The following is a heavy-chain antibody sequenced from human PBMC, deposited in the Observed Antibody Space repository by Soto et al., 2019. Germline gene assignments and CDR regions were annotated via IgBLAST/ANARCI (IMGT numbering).Heavy chain of an antibody. D-gene: IGHD5-18*01. J-gene: IGHJ5*02. Sequence: QVQLVQSGTEVKKPGASVKVSCKASGYTFTTYGISWVRQAPGQGLEWMGWISADDGETSYAQKFQDRVTMTTDTNPRTAYRDRGGLNFDDPALFYFAGAQGQPRYGGGGGGLDPWGQGTLVTVSS. CDR1: GYTFTTYG. CDR2: ISADDGET. V-gene: IGHV1-18*01. CDR3: AGAQGQPRYGGGGGGLDP.